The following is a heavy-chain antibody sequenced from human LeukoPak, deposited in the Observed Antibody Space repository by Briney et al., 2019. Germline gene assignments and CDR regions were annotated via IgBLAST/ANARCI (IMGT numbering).Heavy chain of an antibody. CDR2: IWYDGNDK. CDR3: AKDPLQYGSGSYYFDY. D-gene: IGHD3-10*01. Sequence: GGSLRLSCAASGFTFSSYGMHWVRQAPGKGLEWVAFIWYDGNDKYYADSGKGRFTISRDSSKNTLYLQMNSLRAEDTAVYYCAKDPLQYGSGSYYFDYWGQGTLVTVSS. J-gene: IGHJ4*02. CDR1: GFTFSSYG. V-gene: IGHV3-30*02.